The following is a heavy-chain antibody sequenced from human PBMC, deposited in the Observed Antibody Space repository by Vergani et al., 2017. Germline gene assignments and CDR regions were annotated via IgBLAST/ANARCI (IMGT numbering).Heavy chain of an antibody. J-gene: IGHJ6*02. D-gene: IGHD3-9*01. CDR1: GFTFSSYG. Sequence: QVQLVESGGGVVQPGRSLRLSCAASGFTFSSYGMHWVRQAPGKGLEWVAVISYDGSNKYYADSVKGRFTISRDNSKNTLYLQMNSLRAEDTAVYYCAKEYFAPPGPMDVWGQGTTVTVSS. CDR3: AKEYFAPPGPMDV. CDR2: ISYDGSNK. V-gene: IGHV3-30*18.